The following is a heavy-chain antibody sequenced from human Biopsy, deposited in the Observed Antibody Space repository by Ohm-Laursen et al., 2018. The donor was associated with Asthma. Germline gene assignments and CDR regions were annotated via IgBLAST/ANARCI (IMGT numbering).Heavy chain of an antibody. CDR2: INTNSGTP. J-gene: IGHJ4*01. Sequence: SVKVSCKASGYTFNSVAVMWVRHAPGQGLEWMGWINTNSGTPTYVQGFSGRFVFSLDPSVTTAYLQIDSLRSEDTGVYYCTRAGSTFVADYWGQGTLVTVSS. CDR3: TRAGSTFVADY. CDR1: GYTFNSVA. V-gene: IGHV7-4-1*01. D-gene: IGHD5-12*01.